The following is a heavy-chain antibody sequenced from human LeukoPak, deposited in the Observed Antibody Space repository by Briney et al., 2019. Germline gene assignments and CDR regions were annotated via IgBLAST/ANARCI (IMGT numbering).Heavy chain of an antibody. Sequence: SGRSLRLSCAASGFSFSNFGMHWVRQAPGKGLEWVAIIWHDGSNSYYADSVKGRFTLSRDNSKNTLYLQMDSLRVEDTALYYCVRGGYSSSWHSEYFQHWGQGTLVTVSS. CDR2: IWHDGSNS. CDR1: GFSFSNFG. D-gene: IGHD6-13*01. V-gene: IGHV3-33*01. CDR3: VRGGYSSSWHSEYFQH. J-gene: IGHJ1*01.